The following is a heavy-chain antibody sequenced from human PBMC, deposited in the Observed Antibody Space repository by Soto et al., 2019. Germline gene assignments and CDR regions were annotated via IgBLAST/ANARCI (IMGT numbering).Heavy chain of an antibody. CDR1: GASIRSNNW. CDR3: ASVYSGSCSDS. D-gene: IGHD1-26*01. Sequence: QVQLQESGPGLVKPSGTLSLTCAVSGASIRSNNWWRWVRQPPGKGREWIGGIFPSGSTNYNPSLKTRLTISVDKSKNEFYLKLSSVTAAGTAVYYCASVYSGSCSDSWGRGTLVPVSS. J-gene: IGHJ4*02. CDR2: IFPSGST. V-gene: IGHV4-4*02.